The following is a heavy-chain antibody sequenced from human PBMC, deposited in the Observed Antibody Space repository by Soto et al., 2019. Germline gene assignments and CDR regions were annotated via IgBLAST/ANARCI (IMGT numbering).Heavy chain of an antibody. J-gene: IGHJ3*02. V-gene: IGHV1-69*13. Sequence: ASVKVSCKASGGTFSSYAISWVRQAPGQGLEWMGGIIPIFGTANYAQKFQGRVTITADESTSTAYMELSSLRSEDTAVYYCARANYYDSSGYYRRNAFDIWGQGTMVTVSS. CDR1: GGTFSSYA. CDR3: ARANYYDSSGYYRRNAFDI. D-gene: IGHD3-22*01. CDR2: IIPIFGTA.